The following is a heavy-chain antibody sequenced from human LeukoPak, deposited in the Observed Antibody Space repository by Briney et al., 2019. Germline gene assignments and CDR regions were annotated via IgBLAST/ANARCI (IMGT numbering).Heavy chain of an antibody. CDR2: INAGDGNT. Sequence: ASVKVSCKASGYTFIYYAIHWVRQAPGQRLEWMGWINAGDGNTRYSQNFQGRLTVTRGTSASTAYMELSSLRSEDTAVYYCALGAYDYWGQGTLVTVSS. CDR1: GYTFIYYA. D-gene: IGHD1-26*01. CDR3: ALGAYDY. V-gene: IGHV1-3*01. J-gene: IGHJ4*02.